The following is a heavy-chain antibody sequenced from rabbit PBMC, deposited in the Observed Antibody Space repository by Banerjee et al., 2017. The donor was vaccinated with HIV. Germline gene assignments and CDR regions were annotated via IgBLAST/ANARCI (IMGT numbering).Heavy chain of an antibody. Sequence: QSLEESGGDLVKPGASLTLTCTASGFSLSGGYDMCWVRQAPGKGLEWIGCIDSGIIGSTYYASWAKGRFSISRSTSLNTVTLQMTSLPAADTATYFCASASSGGYPFYGMDLWGQGTLVTVS. CDR1: GFSLSGGYD. J-gene: IGHJ6*01. CDR3: ASASSGGYPFYGMDL. V-gene: IGHV1S40*01. CDR2: IDSGIIGST. D-gene: IGHD1-1*01.